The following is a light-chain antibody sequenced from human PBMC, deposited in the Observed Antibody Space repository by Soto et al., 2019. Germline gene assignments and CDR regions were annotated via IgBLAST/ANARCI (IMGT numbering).Light chain of an antibody. CDR2: GAS. CDR3: QQYETSPIT. CDR1: QSIGSY. Sequence: EIVLTQSPGTLSLSPGATATLSCRASQSIGSYSAWYQQKPGQAPRLLIYGASSRVLGIPDRFSGSGSGTDFTLTTTRLEPEDFAVYYCQQYETSPITFGQGTRLEIK. V-gene: IGKV3-20*01. J-gene: IGKJ5*01.